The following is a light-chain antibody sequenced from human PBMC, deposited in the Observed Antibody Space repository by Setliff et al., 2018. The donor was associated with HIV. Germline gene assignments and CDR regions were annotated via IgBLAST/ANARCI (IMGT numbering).Light chain of an antibody. Sequence: QSVLTQPPSVSGAPGQRVTISCTGSTSNIGAHQGAHWYQQFPGTAPKLLVSGNGDRPSGVPDRFSGFKSGTSASLAITGLQAQDEADYYCQTYDTTRNIEGVGTGTKGTGL. CDR2: GNG. J-gene: IGLJ1*01. CDR1: TSNIGAHQG. V-gene: IGLV1-40*01. CDR3: QTYDTTRNIEG.